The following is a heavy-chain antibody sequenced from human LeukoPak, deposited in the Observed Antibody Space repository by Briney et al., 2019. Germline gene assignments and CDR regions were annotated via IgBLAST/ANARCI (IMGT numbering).Heavy chain of an antibody. CDR3: ARLKLTDNWFDP. D-gene: IGHD5-24*01. CDR1: GGSISSYY. V-gene: IGHV4-4*07. J-gene: IGHJ5*02. Sequence: PSETLSLTCTVSGGSISSYYWSWIRQPAGKGLEWLGRIYTSGSTNYNPSLKSRVTISVDKSKNQFSLKLSSVTAADTAVYYCARLKLTDNWFDPWGQGTLVTVSS. CDR2: IYTSGST.